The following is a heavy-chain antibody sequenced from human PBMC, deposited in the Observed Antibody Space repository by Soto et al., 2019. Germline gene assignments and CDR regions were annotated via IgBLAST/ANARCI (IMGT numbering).Heavy chain of an antibody. V-gene: IGHV5-51*01. D-gene: IGHD6-13*01. CDR1: GYSSANFW. CDR3: AIATHGSSYYDY. CDR2: IHLGGSDT. J-gene: IGHJ4*02. Sequence: GESLKISCKASGYSSANFWIGWVRQMPGKGLEWMGFIHLGGSDTRYTPSFQGQVTISAAKSINTAYLQWSSLRASDTAIFYCAIATHGSSYYDYLGQGTLVTVSS.